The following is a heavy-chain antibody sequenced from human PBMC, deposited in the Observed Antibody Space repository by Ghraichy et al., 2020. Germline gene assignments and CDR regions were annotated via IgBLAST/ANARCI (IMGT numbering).Heavy chain of an antibody. J-gene: IGHJ4*02. CDR1: GFTFSSYW. CDR3: ARERSSSWYGYIFHKPKYYFDY. CDR2: INSDGSST. D-gene: IGHD6-13*01. Sequence: GALRLSCAASGFTFSSYWMHWVRQAPGKGLVWVSRINSDGSSTSYADSVKGRFTISRDNAKNTLYLQMNSLRAEDTAVYYCARERSSSWYGYIFHKPKYYFDYWGQGTLVTVSS. V-gene: IGHV3-74*01.